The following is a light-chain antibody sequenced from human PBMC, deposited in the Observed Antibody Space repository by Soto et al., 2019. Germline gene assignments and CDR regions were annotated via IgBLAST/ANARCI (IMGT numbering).Light chain of an antibody. J-gene: IGKJ4*01. Sequence: DIQMTQSPSTLSASVGDRVTITCRASQSVSSCLAWYQQKPGKAPKLLIYDASSLEIGVPSRFSGSGSGTEFTLTVSSLQADDVETYYCQQYNSYPITFGGGTNVEIK. CDR1: QSVSSC. CDR2: DAS. V-gene: IGKV1-5*01. CDR3: QQYNSYPIT.